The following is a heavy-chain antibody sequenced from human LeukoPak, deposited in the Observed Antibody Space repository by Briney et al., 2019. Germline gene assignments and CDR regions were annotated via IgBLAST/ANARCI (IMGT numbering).Heavy chain of an antibody. D-gene: IGHD4-17*01. CDR1: GGTFSSYA. Sequence: SVTVSCTASGGTFSSYAISWVRQAPGQGLEWMGGIIPIFGTANYAQKFQGRVTITADESTSTAYMELSSLRSEDTAVYYCAIDYGDYSFFDYWGQGTLVTVSS. CDR3: AIDYGDYSFFDY. CDR2: IIPIFGTA. J-gene: IGHJ4*02. V-gene: IGHV1-69*13.